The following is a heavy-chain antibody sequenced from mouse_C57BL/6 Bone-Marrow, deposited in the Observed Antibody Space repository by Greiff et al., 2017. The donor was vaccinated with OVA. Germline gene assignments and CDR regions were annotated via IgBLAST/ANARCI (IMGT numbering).Heavy chain of an antibody. CDR3: ARGGDLWLRRGYYFDY. D-gene: IGHD2-2*01. CDR2: IYPRSGNT. CDR1: GYTFTSYG. Sequence: QVQLQQSGAELARPGASVKLSCKASGYTFTSYGISWVKQRTGQGLEWIGEIYPRSGNTYYNEKFKGKATLTADKSSSTAYMELRSLTSEDSAVYSCARGGDLWLRRGYYFDYWGQGTTLTVSS. J-gene: IGHJ2*01. V-gene: IGHV1-81*01.